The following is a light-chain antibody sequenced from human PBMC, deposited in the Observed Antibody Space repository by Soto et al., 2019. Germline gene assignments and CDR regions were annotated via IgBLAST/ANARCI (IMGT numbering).Light chain of an antibody. Sequence: QSALTQPAYVSGSPGQSITISCTGTSSDVGPYNYVSWYQHHPGKAPKLLIYEVTKRPSGVSNRFSGSKSGNTASLTISGLQAEDEADYYCSAYTTSSTLVFGGGTQLTVL. CDR1: SSDVGPYNY. V-gene: IGLV2-14*01. CDR3: SAYTTSSTLV. J-gene: IGLJ3*02. CDR2: EVT.